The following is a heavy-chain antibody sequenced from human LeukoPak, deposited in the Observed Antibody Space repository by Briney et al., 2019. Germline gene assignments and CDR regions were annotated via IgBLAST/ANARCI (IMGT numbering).Heavy chain of an antibody. CDR1: GYTFTSYN. J-gene: IGHJ3*02. Sequence: ASVKVSCKASGYTFTSYNINWFRQAPGRGFEWLGFVSPHNGDTGYTQNFQGRVTMTRDTSINTAYMELSGLRSEDTAVYYRVRHYYDYVAFDIWGQGTMVIISS. V-gene: IGHV1-8*01. CDR3: VRHYYDYVAFDI. D-gene: IGHD3-22*01. CDR2: VSPHNGDT.